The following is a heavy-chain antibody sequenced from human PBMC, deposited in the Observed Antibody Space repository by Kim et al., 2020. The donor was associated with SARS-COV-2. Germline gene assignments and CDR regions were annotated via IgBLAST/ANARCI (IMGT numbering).Heavy chain of an antibody. D-gene: IGHD3-22*01. J-gene: IGHJ3*02. Sequence: ASVKVSCKASGYTFTGYYMHWVRQAPGQGLEWMGWINPNSGGTNYAQKFQGRVTMTRDTSISTAYMELSRRRSDDTAVYYCASQLRITMIVVVHYAFDIWGQGTMVTVSS. CDR1: GYTFTGYY. CDR3: ASQLRITMIVVVHYAFDI. CDR2: INPNSGGT. V-gene: IGHV1-2*02.